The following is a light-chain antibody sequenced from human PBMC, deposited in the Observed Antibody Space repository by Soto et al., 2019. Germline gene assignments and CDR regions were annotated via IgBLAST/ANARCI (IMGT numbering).Light chain of an antibody. V-gene: IGKV1-27*01. CDR2: AAS. CDR1: QSISNW. J-gene: IGKJ4*01. CDR3: QKCKIAPFT. Sequence: DIQMTQSPATLPSSVSERFTITCLASQSISNWLAWYQQKPGKVPKLLIYAASTLQSGVPSRFSGSGSGTDFTLTISSLQPEDVATYYCQKCKIAPFTFGGGTKVDIK.